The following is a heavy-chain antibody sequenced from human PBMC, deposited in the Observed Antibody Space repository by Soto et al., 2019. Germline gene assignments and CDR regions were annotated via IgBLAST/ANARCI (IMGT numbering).Heavy chain of an antibody. J-gene: IGHJ4*02. CDR2: IYWDGDK. CDR3: AHRVGRYCSGGSCFYYFDY. CDR1: GFSLITSGVA. Sequence: SGPTLVNPTQTLTLTCTVSGFSLITSGVAVGWIRQPPGKALEWLALIYWDGDKRYSPSLKSRLTITKDTSKNQVVLTMTNMDPVDTATYYCAHRVGRYCSGGSCFYYFDYWGQGTLVTVSS. V-gene: IGHV2-5*02. D-gene: IGHD2-15*01.